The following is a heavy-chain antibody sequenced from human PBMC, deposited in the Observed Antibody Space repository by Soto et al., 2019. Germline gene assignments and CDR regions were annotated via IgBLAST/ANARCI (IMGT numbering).Heavy chain of an antibody. Sequence: ASVKVSCKASGYTFTSYYMHWVRQAPGQGLEWMGIINPSGGSTSYAQKFQGRVTMTKDTSTSTVYMELSSLRSEDTAVYYCATGPTHCSSTSCPDAFDIWGQGTMVTVSS. CDR3: ATGPTHCSSTSCPDAFDI. CDR2: INPSGGST. CDR1: GYTFTSYY. J-gene: IGHJ3*02. D-gene: IGHD2-2*01. V-gene: IGHV1-46*01.